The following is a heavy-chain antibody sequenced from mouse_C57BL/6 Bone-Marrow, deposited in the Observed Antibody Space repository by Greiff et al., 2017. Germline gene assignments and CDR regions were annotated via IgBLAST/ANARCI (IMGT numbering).Heavy chain of an antibody. Sequence: QVQLQQSGAELVKPGASVKISCKASGYAFSSYWMNWVKQRPGKGLEWIGQIYPGDGDPNYNGKFKGKATLTADKSSSTAYMQLSSLTSEDSAVYFCARRGSSAAMDYWGQGTSDTVSS. CDR2: IYPGDGDP. J-gene: IGHJ4*01. D-gene: IGHD1-1*01. CDR3: ARRGSSAAMDY. V-gene: IGHV1-80*01. CDR1: GYAFSSYW.